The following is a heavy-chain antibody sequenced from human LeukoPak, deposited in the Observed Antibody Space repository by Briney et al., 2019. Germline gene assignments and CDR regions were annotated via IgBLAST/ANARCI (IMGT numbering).Heavy chain of an antibody. CDR2: IYYSGSP. D-gene: IGHD6-13*01. CDR3: ATLSGYYYYMDV. V-gene: IGHV4-39*01. Sequence: SETLSLTCTVSGGSINWSSYYWGWIRQPPGKGLEWIGSIYYSGSPYYNPSLKSRVTISVDTSKNQFSLNLNSVTAADTAVYYCATLSGYYYYMDVWGKATTVTVSS. CDR1: GGSINWSSYY. J-gene: IGHJ6*03.